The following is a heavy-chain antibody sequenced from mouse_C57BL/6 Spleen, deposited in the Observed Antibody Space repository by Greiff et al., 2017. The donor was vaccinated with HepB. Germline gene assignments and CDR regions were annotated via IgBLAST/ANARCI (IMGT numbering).Heavy chain of an antibody. V-gene: IGHV1-64*01. CDR2: IRPNSGST. D-gene: IGHD2-14*01. J-gene: IGHJ3*01. CDR1: GYTFTSYW. CDR3: AREGYAWFAY. Sequence: QVQLQQPGAELVKPGASVKLSCKASGYTFTSYWMHWVKQSPGQGLEWIGMIRPNSGSTNYNEKFKSKATLTVDKSSSTAYMHLSSLTSEDSAVYYCAREGYAWFAYWGQGTLVTVSA.